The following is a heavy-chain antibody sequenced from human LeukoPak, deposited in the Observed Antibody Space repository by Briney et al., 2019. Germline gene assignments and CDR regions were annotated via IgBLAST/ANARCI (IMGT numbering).Heavy chain of an antibody. V-gene: IGHV3-33*01. CDR3: ARDCGGGSCYSDY. J-gene: IGHJ4*02. Sequence: GGSLRLSCAASGFTFSSYGTHWVRQAPGKGLEWVAVIWYDGSNKYYADSVKGRFTISRDNSKNTLYLQMNSLRAEDTAVCYCARDCGGGSCYSDYWGQGTLVTVSS. CDR1: GFTFSSYG. CDR2: IWYDGSNK. D-gene: IGHD2-15*01.